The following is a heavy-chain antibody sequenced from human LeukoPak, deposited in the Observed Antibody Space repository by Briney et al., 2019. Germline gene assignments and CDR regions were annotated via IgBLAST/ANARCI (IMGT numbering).Heavy chain of an antibody. CDR1: GGSISSYY. CDR2: IYYRGST. V-gene: IGHV4-59*01. J-gene: IGHJ4*02. CDR3: AREKSPDYCSGGSCYFDY. D-gene: IGHD2-15*01. Sequence: SETLSLTCTVSGGSISSYYWSWIRQPPGKGLEWIGYIYYRGSTNYNPSLKSRVTISVDTSKNQFSLKVSSVTAADTAVYYCAREKSPDYCSGGSCYFDYWGQGTLVTVSS.